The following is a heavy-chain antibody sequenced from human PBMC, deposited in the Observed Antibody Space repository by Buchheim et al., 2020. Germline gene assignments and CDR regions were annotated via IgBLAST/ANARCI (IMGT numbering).Heavy chain of an antibody. Sequence: QVQLVESGGGVVQPGRSLRLSCSASGFTFSSYAMHWVRQAPGKWLEWVAVISYDGSNKYYADSVMGRFTLSRDNSKNTLYLQMNSLRAEDTAVYYCARDTLTSYYYYGMDVWGQGTT. J-gene: IGHJ6*02. D-gene: IGHD4/OR15-4a*01. CDR2: ISYDGSNK. V-gene: IGHV3-30*14. CDR3: ARDTLTSYYYYGMDV. CDR1: GFTFSSYA.